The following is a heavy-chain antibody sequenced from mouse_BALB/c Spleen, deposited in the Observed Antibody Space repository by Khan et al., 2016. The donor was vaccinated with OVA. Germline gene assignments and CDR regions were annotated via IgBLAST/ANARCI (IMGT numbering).Heavy chain of an antibody. Sequence: QVQLKQSGPGLVQPSQSLSITCTASGFSFTSYGVHWVRQSPGKGLEWLGVIWSGGSTNYVEDFESRLGISRDNSKSKVFFKLNNLQADDTAIYYCTRNDDYCEGLSYWGQGTLVTVSA. CDR3: TRNDDYCEGLSY. CDR2: IWSGGST. J-gene: IGHJ3*01. D-gene: IGHD2-4*01. V-gene: IGHV2-2*01. CDR1: GFSFTSYG.